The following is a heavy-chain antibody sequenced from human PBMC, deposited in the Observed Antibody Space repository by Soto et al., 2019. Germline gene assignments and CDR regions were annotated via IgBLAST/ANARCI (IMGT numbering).Heavy chain of an antibody. J-gene: IGHJ4*02. Sequence: GESLKISCAASGFTFSSYGMHWVRQAPGKGLEWVAVIWYDGSNKYYADSVKGRFTISRDNSKNTLYLQMNSLRVEDTAVYYCAKLVNRGVSYWGQGTLVTVSS. V-gene: IGHV3-30*02. CDR1: GFTFSSYG. CDR3: AKLVNRGVSY. D-gene: IGHD2-15*01. CDR2: IWYDGSNK.